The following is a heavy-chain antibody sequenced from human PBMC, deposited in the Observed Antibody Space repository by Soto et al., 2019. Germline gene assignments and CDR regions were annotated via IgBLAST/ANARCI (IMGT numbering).Heavy chain of an antibody. CDR1: GGTFSSYA. CDR3: ARDSEAAGREGYYYSGMDV. V-gene: IGHV1-69*13. Sequence: SVKVSCKASGGTFSSYAISWVRQAPGQGLEWMGGIIPIFGTANYAQKFQGRVTITADESTSTAYMELSSLRSEDTAVYYCARDSEAAGREGYYYSGMDVSGQGPTVTVSS. CDR2: IIPIFGTA. D-gene: IGHD6-13*01. J-gene: IGHJ6*02.